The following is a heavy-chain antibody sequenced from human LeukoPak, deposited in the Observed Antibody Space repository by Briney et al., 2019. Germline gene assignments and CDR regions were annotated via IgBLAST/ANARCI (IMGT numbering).Heavy chain of an antibody. V-gene: IGHV4-30-4*08. D-gene: IGHD3-9*01. CDR1: GGSISSGDYY. CDR3: ARGMSGTIFRPSFSFDI. J-gene: IGHJ3*02. Sequence: SETLSLTCTVSGGSISSGDYYWSWIRQPPGKGLEWIGYIYYSGSTYYNPSLKSRVTMSVDTSKNQFSLKLSSVTAVDTAVCYCARGMSGTIFRPSFSFDIWGQGTMVTVSS. CDR2: IYYSGST.